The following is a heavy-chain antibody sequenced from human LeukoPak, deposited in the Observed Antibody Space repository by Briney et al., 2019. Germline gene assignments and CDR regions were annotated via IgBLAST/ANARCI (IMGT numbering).Heavy chain of an antibody. CDR1: GFTFSGYS. CDR2: ISSSSSYI. V-gene: IGHV3-21*01. CDR3: ARSPAPRIAAAGDDY. Sequence: GGSLRLSCVASGFTFSGYSMHWVRQAPGKGLEWVSSISSSSSYIYYTDSLKGRFTISRDNAKNSLYLQMNSLRAEDTAVYYCARSPAPRIAAAGDDYWGQGTLVTVSS. J-gene: IGHJ4*02. D-gene: IGHD6-13*01.